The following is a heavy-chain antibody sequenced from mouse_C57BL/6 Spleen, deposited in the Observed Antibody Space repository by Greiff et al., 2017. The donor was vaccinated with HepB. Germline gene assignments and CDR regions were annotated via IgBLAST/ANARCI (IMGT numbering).Heavy chain of an antibody. V-gene: IGHV1-80*01. D-gene: IGHD1-1*01. CDR1: GYAFSSYW. CDR3: ARGEGGSGFWY. J-gene: IGHJ4*01. CDR2: IYPGDGDT. Sequence: QVQLQQSGPELVKPGASVKISCKASGYAFSSYWMNWVKQRPGKGLEWIGQIYPGDGDTNYNGKFKGKATLTADKSSSTAYMQLSSLTSEDSAVYFCARGEGGSGFWYWGQGTSVTVSS.